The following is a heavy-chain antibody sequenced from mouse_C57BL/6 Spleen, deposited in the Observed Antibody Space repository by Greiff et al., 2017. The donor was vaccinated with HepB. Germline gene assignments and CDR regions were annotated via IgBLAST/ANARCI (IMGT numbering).Heavy chain of an antibody. D-gene: IGHD2-3*01. Sequence: EVQLVESGGGLVQPGGSLSLSCAASGFTFTDYYMSWVRQPPGKALEWLGFIRNKANGYTTEYSASVKGRFTISRDNSQSILYLQMNALRAEDSATYYCARFYDDGGGLDYWGQGTTLTVSS. V-gene: IGHV7-3*01. CDR1: GFTFTDYY. CDR3: ARFYDDGGGLDY. J-gene: IGHJ2*01. CDR2: IRNKANGYTT.